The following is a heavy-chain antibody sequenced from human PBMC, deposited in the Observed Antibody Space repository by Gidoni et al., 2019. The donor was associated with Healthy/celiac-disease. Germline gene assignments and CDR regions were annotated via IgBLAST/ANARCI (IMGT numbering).Heavy chain of an antibody. D-gene: IGHD1-26*01. CDR3: ARDWGSYYGIGWFDP. J-gene: IGHJ5*02. V-gene: IGHV3-21*01. CDR2: ISSSSSYI. Sequence: EVQLVESGGGLVKPGGSLRLSCEASGFTFSGYSMIWVRQAPGKGLEWVSSISSSSSYIYYADSVKGRFTISRDNAKNSLYLQMNSLRAEDTAVYYCARDWGSYYGIGWFDPWGQGTLVTVSS. CDR1: GFTFSGYS.